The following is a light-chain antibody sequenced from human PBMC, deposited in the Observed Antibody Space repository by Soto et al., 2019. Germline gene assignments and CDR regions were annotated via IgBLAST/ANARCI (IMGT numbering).Light chain of an antibody. CDR2: RNN. V-gene: IGLV1-47*01. Sequence: QSARTQPPSTSRTPGQRVTISRSGSSSDIGSNAVYWYQQLPGTAPKLLIYRNNQRPSGVPDRFSGTKSGTSASLAISGLRSEDEADYYCAAWNDGLSGFVFGTGTKVTVL. CDR3: AAWNDGLSGFV. J-gene: IGLJ1*01. CDR1: SSDIGSNA.